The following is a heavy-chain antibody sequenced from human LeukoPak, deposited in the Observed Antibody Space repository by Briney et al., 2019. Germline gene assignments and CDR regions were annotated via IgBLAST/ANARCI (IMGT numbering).Heavy chain of an antibody. Sequence: SETLSLTCTVSGGSISSYYWSWIRQPPGEGLEWIGYIYYSGSTNYNPSLKSRVTISVDTSKNQFSLKLSSVTAADTAVYYCARKEGYCSGGSCYTNWFDPWGQGTLVTVSS. CDR1: GGSISSYY. J-gene: IGHJ5*02. CDR3: ARKEGYCSGGSCYTNWFDP. V-gene: IGHV4-59*08. D-gene: IGHD2-15*01. CDR2: IYYSGST.